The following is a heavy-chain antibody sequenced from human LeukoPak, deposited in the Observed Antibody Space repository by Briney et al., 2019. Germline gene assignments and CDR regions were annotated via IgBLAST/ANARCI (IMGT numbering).Heavy chain of an antibody. V-gene: IGHV3-30*14. CDR1: GFTFSDYA. CDR2: ISYDGSNK. J-gene: IGHJ4*02. D-gene: IGHD3-10*01. Sequence: GRSLRLSCAASGFTFSDYAMHWVRQAPGKGLEWVAVISYDGSNKYYADSVKGRFTISRDNSKNTLCLQMNSLRAEDTALYYCAREGIYGSGSSHWGQGTLVTVSS. CDR3: AREGIYGSGSSH.